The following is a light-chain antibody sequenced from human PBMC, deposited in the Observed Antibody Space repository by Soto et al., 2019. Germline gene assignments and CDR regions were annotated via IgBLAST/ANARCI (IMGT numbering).Light chain of an antibody. Sequence: QSVLTHPPSASWAPGQSVTISCTGTSRDVGGYNYVSWYQQHPGKAPKLMIYEVSKRPSGVPDRFSGSKSGNTASLTVSGLQAEDEADYYCSSYAGSNNYVFGTGTKVTVL. CDR3: SSYAGSNNYV. CDR2: EVS. V-gene: IGLV2-8*01. J-gene: IGLJ1*01. CDR1: SRDVGGYNY.